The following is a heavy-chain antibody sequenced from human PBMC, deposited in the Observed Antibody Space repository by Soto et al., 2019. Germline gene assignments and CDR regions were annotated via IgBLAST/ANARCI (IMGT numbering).Heavy chain of an antibody. CDR2: ISGSGDST. J-gene: IGHJ3*02. CDR1: GFTFSSYA. Sequence: EVQLLESGGGLVQPGGSLRLSCAASGFTFSSYAMTWVRQAPGKGLEWVSGISGSGDSTYYADSVKGRFTVSRDNSKNTMYLQMNSLRADDTAVYYCAKTRISIWNGSSFDIWGQGTILTVSS. CDR3: AKTRISIWNGSSFDI. V-gene: IGHV3-23*01. D-gene: IGHD3-3*02.